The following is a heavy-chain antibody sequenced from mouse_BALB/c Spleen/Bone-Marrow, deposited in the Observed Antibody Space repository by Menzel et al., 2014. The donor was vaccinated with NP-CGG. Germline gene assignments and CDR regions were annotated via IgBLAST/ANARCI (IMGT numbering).Heavy chain of an antibody. CDR3: ARRGYDNSYWYFGV. CDR2: ISSGGSHT. V-gene: IGHV5-6*02. CDR1: GFTFSSYG. J-gene: IGHJ1*01. D-gene: IGHD2-10*02. Sequence: EVKVEESGGDLVKPGGSLKLSCAASGFTFSSYGMSWVRQTPDKRLEWVATISSGGSHTYYPDSVKGRFIISRDNAKNTLYLQMSSLKSEDTAIYYCARRGYDNSYWYFGVWGAGTTVTVSS.